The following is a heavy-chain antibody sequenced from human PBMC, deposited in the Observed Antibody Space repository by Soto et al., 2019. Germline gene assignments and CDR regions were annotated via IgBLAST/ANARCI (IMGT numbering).Heavy chain of an antibody. CDR1: GYTFTSYY. Sequence: ASVQVSCQASGYTFTSYYMHWVRQAPGQGLEWMGIINPSGGSTSYAQKFQGRVTMTRDTSTSTVYMELSSLRSEDTAVYYCARDLITMVRGVIPRSGNGFAPWGQGTLVTVSS. CDR3: ARDLITMVRGVIPRSGNGFAP. D-gene: IGHD3-10*01. CDR2: INPSGGST. J-gene: IGHJ5*02. V-gene: IGHV1-46*01.